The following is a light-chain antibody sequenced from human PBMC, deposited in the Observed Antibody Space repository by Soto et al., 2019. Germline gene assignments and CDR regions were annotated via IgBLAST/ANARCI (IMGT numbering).Light chain of an antibody. V-gene: IGLV2-11*01. CDR2: DVS. CDR1: SSDVGGYNY. J-gene: IGLJ1*01. CDR3: CSYAGRYTFYV. Sequence: QSALSQPRSVSGSPGQSVIISCTGASSDVGGYNYVSWYQQHPGKAPKLIIYDVSTRPSGVPDRFSGSKSGNTASLTISGLQAEDEADYYCCSYAGRYTFYVFGTGTKVTVL.